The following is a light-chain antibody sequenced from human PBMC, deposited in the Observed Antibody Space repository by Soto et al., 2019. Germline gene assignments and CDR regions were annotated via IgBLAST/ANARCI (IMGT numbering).Light chain of an antibody. V-gene: IGKV1-39*01. J-gene: IGKJ1*01. CDR3: QQSYSTPRT. CDR2: AAS. Sequence: DIQMTQSPSSLSASVGDRVTITCRASQSISSYLNWYQQKPGKAPKLLIYAASSFQSGGASRLSGSGSGTDFTLTISSLLPEDFATYYCQQSYSTPRTFGQGTKVDIK. CDR1: QSISSY.